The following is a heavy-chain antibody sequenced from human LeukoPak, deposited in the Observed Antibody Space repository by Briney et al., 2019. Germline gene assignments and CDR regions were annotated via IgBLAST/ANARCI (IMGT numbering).Heavy chain of an antibody. D-gene: IGHD3-22*01. V-gene: IGHV4-34*01. Sequence: SETLSLTCAVYGGPFSGYYWSWIRQPPGKGLEWIGEINHSGSTNYNPSLKSRVTISVDTSKNQFSLKLSSVTAADTAVYYCARGYDSSGYYDYWGQGTLVTVSS. J-gene: IGHJ4*02. CDR3: ARGYDSSGYYDY. CDR1: GGPFSGYY. CDR2: INHSGST.